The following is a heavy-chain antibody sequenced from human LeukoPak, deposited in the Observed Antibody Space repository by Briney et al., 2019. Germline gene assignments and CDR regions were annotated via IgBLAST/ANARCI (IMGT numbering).Heavy chain of an antibody. J-gene: IGHJ6*02. D-gene: IGHD6-19*01. CDR3: ARAVAGPYYYYYYGMDV. CDR2: IYYSGST. Sequence: KPSETLSLTCTVSGGSVSSNYWSWIRQPPGKGLEWIGYIYYSGSTNYNPSLKSRVTISVDTSKNQFSLKLSSVTAADTAVYYCARAVAGPYYYYYYGMDVWGQGTTVTVSS. V-gene: IGHV4-59*02. CDR1: GGSVSSNY.